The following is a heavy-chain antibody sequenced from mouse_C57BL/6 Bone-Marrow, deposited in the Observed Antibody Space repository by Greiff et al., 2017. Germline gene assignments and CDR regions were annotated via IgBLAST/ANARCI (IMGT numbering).Heavy chain of an antibody. CDR2: IYPGSGST. J-gene: IGHJ1*03. D-gene: IGHD2-5*01. CDR1: GYTFPSYW. CDR3: ARPYYSNYWYFDV. V-gene: IGHV1-55*01. Sequence: VQLQQPGAELVKPGASVKMSCKASGYTFPSYWITWVKQRPGQGLEWIGDIYPGSGSTNYNEKFKSKATLTVDTSSSTAYMQLSSLTSEDSAVYYYARPYYSNYWYFDVWGTGTTVTVSS.